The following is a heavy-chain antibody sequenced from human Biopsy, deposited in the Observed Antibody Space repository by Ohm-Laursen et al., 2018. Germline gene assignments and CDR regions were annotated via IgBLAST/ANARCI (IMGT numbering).Heavy chain of an antibody. Sequence: SVKVSCKASGYTFTGYYLHWVRQAPGQGLEWMGWINPDSGVTNYAQKFQGRVTMTRDTSISTAYMELSRLGSDDTAVYYCARDKYRSWNYFDNWGQGTLVTVSS. CDR2: INPDSGVT. CDR3: ARDKYRSWNYFDN. V-gene: IGHV1-2*02. J-gene: IGHJ4*02. CDR1: GYTFTGYY. D-gene: IGHD6-19*01.